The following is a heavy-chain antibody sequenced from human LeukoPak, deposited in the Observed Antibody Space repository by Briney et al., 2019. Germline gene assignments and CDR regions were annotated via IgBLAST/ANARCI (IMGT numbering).Heavy chain of an antibody. CDR3: AGLYGGYYYYYMDV. V-gene: IGHV4-59*11. Sequence: SETLCLTCTASGGSISSHSWSWIRQPPGKGLEWIGYIYCGGSTNYNPSLKSRVTLSVDTSKNQFSLKLSSVTAADTAVYYCAGLYGGYYYYYMDVWGKGTTVTVSS. D-gene: IGHD4-23*01. CDR1: GGSISSHS. J-gene: IGHJ6*03. CDR2: IYCGGST.